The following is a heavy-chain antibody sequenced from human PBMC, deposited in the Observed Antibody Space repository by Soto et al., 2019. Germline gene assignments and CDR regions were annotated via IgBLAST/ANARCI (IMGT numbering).Heavy chain of an antibody. D-gene: IGHD3-10*01. V-gene: IGHV4-31*03. Sequence: QVQLQESGPGLVKPSQTLSLTCTVSGGSISSGGYYWSWIRQHPGKGLEWIGYIYYSGSTYYNPSLKSRVTISVDTSKNQFSLKLCSGSAADTAVYYCAGDYLGKPFGELFHYYDGMDVWGQGTTVTVSS. CDR1: GGSISSGGYY. J-gene: IGHJ6*02. CDR3: AGDYLGKPFGELFHYYDGMDV. CDR2: IYYSGST.